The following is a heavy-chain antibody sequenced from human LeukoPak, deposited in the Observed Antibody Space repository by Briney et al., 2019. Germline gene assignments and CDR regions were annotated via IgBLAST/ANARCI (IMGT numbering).Heavy chain of an antibody. CDR3: AREGLDKSGDY. D-gene: IGHD3-9*01. Sequence: ASVKVSCKASGYSLTTYYMHWVRQAPGQGLEWMGWINTNTGNPTYAQGFTGRFVFSLDTSVSTAYLQISSLKAEDTAVYYCAREGLDKSGDYWGQGTLVTVSS. V-gene: IGHV7-4-1*02. CDR1: GYSLTTYY. CDR2: INTNTGNP. J-gene: IGHJ4*02.